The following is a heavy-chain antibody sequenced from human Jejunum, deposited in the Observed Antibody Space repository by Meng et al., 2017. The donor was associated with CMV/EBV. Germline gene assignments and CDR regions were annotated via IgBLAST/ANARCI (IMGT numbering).Heavy chain of an antibody. CDR1: GYTFFSYD. CDR3: ARGIVGTTIDL. J-gene: IGHJ5*02. Sequence: VPLVPSGAEVQKPGASVKVSCKASGYTFFSYDITWVRQAPGQGLEWMGWISTYNGKTNFAQKLLGRVTMTTDTSTNTAYMELRSLRSDDTAIYYCARGIVGTTIDLWGRGTLVTVSS. V-gene: IGHV1-18*01. CDR2: ISTYNGKT. D-gene: IGHD1-26*01.